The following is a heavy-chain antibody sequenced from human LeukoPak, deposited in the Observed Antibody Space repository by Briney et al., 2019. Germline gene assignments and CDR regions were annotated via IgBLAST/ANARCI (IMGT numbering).Heavy chain of an antibody. Sequence: GASVKVSCKASGYTFTSYAMHWVRQARGQRLEWMGWINAGNGNTKYSQEFQGRVTITRGTSASTAYMELSSLRSEDMAVYYCARAPARYSSSWVPDYWGQGTLVTVSS. CDR3: ARAPARYSSSWVPDY. V-gene: IGHV1-3*03. J-gene: IGHJ4*02. D-gene: IGHD6-13*01. CDR2: INAGNGNT. CDR1: GYTFTSYA.